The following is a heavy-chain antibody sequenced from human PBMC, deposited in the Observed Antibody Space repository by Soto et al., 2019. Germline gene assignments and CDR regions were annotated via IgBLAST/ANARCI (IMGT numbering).Heavy chain of an antibody. Sequence: SETLSLTCAVSGGSISSGGYSWSWIRQTPGKGLEWIGYIYHSGSTYYNPSLKSGVTLSVDRSKNQFSLKLSSVTAADTALYFFARGGYNWNSLFDYWGQGTLVTVSS. CDR3: ARGGYNWNSLFDY. D-gene: IGHD1-7*01. CDR2: IYHSGST. J-gene: IGHJ4*02. V-gene: IGHV4-30-2*01. CDR1: GGSISSGGYS.